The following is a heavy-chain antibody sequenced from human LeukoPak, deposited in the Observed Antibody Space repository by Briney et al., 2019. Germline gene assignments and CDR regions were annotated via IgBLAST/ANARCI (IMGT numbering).Heavy chain of an antibody. J-gene: IGHJ4*02. CDR3: ARDQGGVGY. D-gene: IGHD3-16*01. CDR1: GFTFSNFG. CDR2: IRFDGTSE. V-gene: IGHV3-30*02. Sequence: GGSLRLSCAASGFTFSNFGMHWVRQAPGKGLEWVAFIRFDGTSEFYADSVKARFTISRDNSQNTVSLQLNNLRIEDTALYYCARDQGGVGYWGQGTLVTVSS.